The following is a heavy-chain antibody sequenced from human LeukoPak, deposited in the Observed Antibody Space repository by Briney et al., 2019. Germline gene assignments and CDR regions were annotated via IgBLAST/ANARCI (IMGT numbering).Heavy chain of an antibody. CDR2: ISAYNGNT. CDR3: ARGLFTPHFRPTVVRGVMGY. Sequence: GASVKVSCKASGYTFTSYGISWVRQAPGQGLDWMGWISAYNGNTNYAQKFQGRVTMTRDTSISTAYMELSRLRSDDTAVYYCARGLFTPHFRPTVVRGVMGYWGQGTLVTVSS. J-gene: IGHJ4*02. V-gene: IGHV1-18*01. CDR1: GYTFTSYG. D-gene: IGHD3-10*01.